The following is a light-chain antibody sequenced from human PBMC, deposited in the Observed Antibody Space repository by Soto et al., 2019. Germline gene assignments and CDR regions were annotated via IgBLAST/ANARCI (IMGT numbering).Light chain of an antibody. CDR1: QSVSSSY. V-gene: IGKV3-20*01. Sequence: EILLTQSPGTLSLSPGERATLSCRASQSVSSSYLVWYQQKLGQAPRLLIYGASSRATGIPDRFSGSGSGTDFTLTISRLEPEDFAVYYCQQCDRSPYTFGQGTKLEIK. J-gene: IGKJ2*01. CDR2: GAS. CDR3: QQCDRSPYT.